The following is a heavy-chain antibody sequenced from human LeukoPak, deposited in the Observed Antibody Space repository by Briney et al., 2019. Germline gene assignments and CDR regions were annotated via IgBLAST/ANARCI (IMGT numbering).Heavy chain of an antibody. J-gene: IGHJ5*02. V-gene: IGHV6-1*01. D-gene: IGHD6-13*01. Sequence: SQTLSLTCAVSGDSVSSNSAAWHWVRQSPSRGLEWLGRTYYRSKWYNDYAVSVKSRITINPDTSKNQFSLQLNSVTPEDTAVYYCARDPVSSPGWFDPWGQGTLVTVSS. CDR3: ARDPVSSPGWFDP. CDR2: TYYRSKWYN. CDR1: GDSVSSNSAA.